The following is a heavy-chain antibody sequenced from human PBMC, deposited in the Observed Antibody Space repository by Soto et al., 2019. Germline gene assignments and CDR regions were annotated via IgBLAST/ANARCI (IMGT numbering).Heavy chain of an antibody. J-gene: IGHJ6*02. CDR1: GGSFSGYY. CDR3: ATDYGDYAYGMDV. Sequence: QVQLQQWGAGLLKPSETLSLTCAVYGGSFSGYYWSWIRQPPGKGLEWIGEINHSGSTNYNPSLKSRVTISVDTSKNQFSLKLSSVTAADTAAYYCATDYGDYAYGMDVWGQGTTVTVSS. D-gene: IGHD4-17*01. V-gene: IGHV4-34*01. CDR2: INHSGST.